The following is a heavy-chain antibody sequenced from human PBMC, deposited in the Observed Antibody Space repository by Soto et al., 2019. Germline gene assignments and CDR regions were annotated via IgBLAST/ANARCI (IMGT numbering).Heavy chain of an antibody. Sequence: EVQLVESGGGLFQPGGSLRLSCAASGFTCSSYWMSWVRHAPGKGLVWVANIKQYGCEKYYVDSVKGRFTISRDNANNYLYLQMNSLRAEDTAVYYCASVGFGGSYDSWGQGPLVNVS. V-gene: IGHV3-7*01. CDR1: GFTCSSYW. J-gene: IGHJ4*02. CDR3: ASVGFGGSYDS. D-gene: IGHD3-16*01. CDR2: IKQYGCEK.